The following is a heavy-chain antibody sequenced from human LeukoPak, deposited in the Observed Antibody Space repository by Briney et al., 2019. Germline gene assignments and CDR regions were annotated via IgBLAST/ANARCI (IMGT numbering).Heavy chain of an antibody. Sequence: GGSLRLSCAASGFTFSSYWMHWVRQAPGKGLVWVSRINTDGSSTSYADSVKGRFTISRDNAKNTLYLQMNSLRAEDTAVYYCARFRNFWSGYPDDDAFDIWGQGTMVTVSS. CDR3: ARFRNFWSGYPDDDAFDI. CDR1: GFTFSSYW. CDR2: INTDGSST. J-gene: IGHJ3*02. D-gene: IGHD3-3*01. V-gene: IGHV3-74*01.